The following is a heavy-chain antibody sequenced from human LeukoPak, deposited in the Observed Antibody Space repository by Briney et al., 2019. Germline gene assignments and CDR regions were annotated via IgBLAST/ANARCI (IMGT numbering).Heavy chain of an antibody. Sequence: SETLSLTCTASGGSFSGYYWSWIRQPPGKGLEWIGYIYTSGSTNYNPSLKSRVTISVDTSKNQFSLKLSSVTAADTAVYYCAREGPTAAAGTVGWGQGTLVTVSS. CDR3: AREGPTAAAGTVG. CDR2: IYTSGST. V-gene: IGHV4-4*08. CDR1: GGSFSGYY. J-gene: IGHJ4*02. D-gene: IGHD6-13*01.